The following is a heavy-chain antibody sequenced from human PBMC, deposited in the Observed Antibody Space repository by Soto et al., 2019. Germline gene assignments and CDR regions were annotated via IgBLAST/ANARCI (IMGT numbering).Heavy chain of an antibody. CDR2: IYYSGST. CDR1: GGSISSGDYY. Sequence: ASETLSLTCTVSGGSISSGDYYWSWIRQPPGKGLEWIGYIYYSGSTYYNPSLKSRVTISVDTSKNQFSLKLSSVTAADTAVYYCARDFWFGESHHFDYWGQGTLVTVSS. CDR3: ARDFWFGESHHFDY. V-gene: IGHV4-30-4*01. D-gene: IGHD3-10*01. J-gene: IGHJ4*02.